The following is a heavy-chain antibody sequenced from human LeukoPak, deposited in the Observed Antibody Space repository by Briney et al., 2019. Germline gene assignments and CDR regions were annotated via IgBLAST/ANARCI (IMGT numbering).Heavy chain of an antibody. CDR2: IYYSGST. Sequence: SETLSLTCTVSGGSNSSYYWSWIRQPPGKGLEWIGYIYYSGSTNYNPSLKSRVTISVDTSKNQFSLKLSSVTAADTAVYYCARYSSGWMYYFDYWGQGTLVTVSS. CDR1: GGSNSSYY. CDR3: ARYSSGWMYYFDY. D-gene: IGHD6-19*01. V-gene: IGHV4-59*01. J-gene: IGHJ4*02.